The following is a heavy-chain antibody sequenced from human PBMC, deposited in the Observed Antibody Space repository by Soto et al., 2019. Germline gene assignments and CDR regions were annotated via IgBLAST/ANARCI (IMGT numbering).Heavy chain of an antibody. CDR3: ARECSSSLGSDYYGMDV. CDR2: INPNSGGT. CDR1: GYTFTGYY. V-gene: IGHV1-2*02. D-gene: IGHD6-6*01. Sequence: ASVKVSCKASGYTFTGYYMHWVRQAPGQGLEWMGWINPNSGGTNYAQKFQGRVTMTRDTSISTAYMELSRLRSDDTAVYYCARECSSSLGSDYYGMDVWGQGSTVTVSS. J-gene: IGHJ6*02.